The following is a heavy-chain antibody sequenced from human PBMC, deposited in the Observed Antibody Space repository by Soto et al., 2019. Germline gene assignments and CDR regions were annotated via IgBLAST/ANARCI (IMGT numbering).Heavy chain of an antibody. CDR3: AREGYCSGGSCYWFDP. V-gene: IGHV4-31*03. Sequence: QVQLQESGPGLVKPSQTLSLTCTVSGGSISSGGYYWSWIRQHPGKGLEWIGYIYYSGSTYYNPSLKSRVTISVDTSKNQFSLKLSSVTAADTAVYYCAREGYCSGGSCYWFDPWGQGTLVTVSS. CDR2: IYYSGST. CDR1: GGSISSGGYY. D-gene: IGHD2-15*01. J-gene: IGHJ5*02.